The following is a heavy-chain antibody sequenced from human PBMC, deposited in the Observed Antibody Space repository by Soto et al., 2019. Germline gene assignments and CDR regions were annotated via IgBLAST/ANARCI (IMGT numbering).Heavy chain of an antibody. J-gene: IGHJ4*02. D-gene: IGHD3-22*01. CDR1: GGSISSSNW. Sequence: SETLSLTCAVSGGSISSSNWWSWVRQPPGKRLEWIGEIYHSGSTNYNPSLKSRVTISVDKSKNQFSLKLSSVTAADTAVYYCAISSYYYDSSGYYSMDYWGQGTLVTVSS. CDR3: AISSYYYDSSGYYSMDY. V-gene: IGHV4-4*02. CDR2: IYHSGST.